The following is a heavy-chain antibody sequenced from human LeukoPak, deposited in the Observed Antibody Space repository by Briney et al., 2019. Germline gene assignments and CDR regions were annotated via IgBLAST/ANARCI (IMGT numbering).Heavy chain of an antibody. CDR3: ARDLNDCSGGSCYSYYYYYGMYV. CDR1: GFTFSSYE. Sequence: GGSLRLSCAASGFTFSSYEMNWVRQAPGKGLEWVSYISSSGSTIYYADSVKGRFTISRDNAKNSLYLQMNSLRAEDTAVYYCARDLNDCSGGSCYSYYYYYGMYVWGQGTTVTVSS. V-gene: IGHV3-48*03. D-gene: IGHD2-15*01. J-gene: IGHJ6*02. CDR2: ISSSGSTI.